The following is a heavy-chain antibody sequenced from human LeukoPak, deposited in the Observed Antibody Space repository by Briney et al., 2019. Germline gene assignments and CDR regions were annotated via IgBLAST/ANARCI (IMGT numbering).Heavy chain of an antibody. J-gene: IGHJ4*02. CDR3: ARARTTVTTPPHIDY. V-gene: IGHV4-34*01. CDR2: INHSGST. Sequence: SETLSLTCAVYGGSFSGYYWSWIRQPPGKGLEWIGEINHSGSTNYNPSLKSRVTISVDTSKNQFSLKLSSVTAADTAVYYCARARTTVTTPPHIDYWGQGTLVTVSS. CDR1: GGSFSGYY. D-gene: IGHD4-17*01.